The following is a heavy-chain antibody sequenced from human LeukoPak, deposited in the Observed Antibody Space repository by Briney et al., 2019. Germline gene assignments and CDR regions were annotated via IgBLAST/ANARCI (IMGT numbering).Heavy chain of an antibody. Sequence: PGGSLRLSCAVSGFTFSSYAMSWVRQAPGKGLEWVSAISGSGGSTYYADSVKGRFTISRDNSKNTLYLQMNSLRAEDTAVYYCAKNYDYVWGSYRHNYFDYWGQGTLVTVSS. CDR2: ISGSGGST. V-gene: IGHV3-23*01. D-gene: IGHD3-16*02. CDR1: GFTFSSYA. J-gene: IGHJ4*02. CDR3: AKNYDYVWGSYRHNYFDY.